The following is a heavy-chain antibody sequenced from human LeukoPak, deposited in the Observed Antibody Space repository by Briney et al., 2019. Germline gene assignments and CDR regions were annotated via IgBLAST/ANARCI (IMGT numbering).Heavy chain of an antibody. Sequence: PETLSLTCTVSGSSITSGYYWGWIRQPPGKGLEWIGTIYQSESTYYSPSLESRVTMSVDTSKNHFSLNLSSVTAADTAVYYCARYRCSSTSCYLRFAFDIWGQGTMVSVSS. V-gene: IGHV4-38-2*02. D-gene: IGHD2-2*01. CDR1: GSSITSGYY. CDR3: ARYRCSSTSCYLRFAFDI. J-gene: IGHJ3*02. CDR2: IYQSEST.